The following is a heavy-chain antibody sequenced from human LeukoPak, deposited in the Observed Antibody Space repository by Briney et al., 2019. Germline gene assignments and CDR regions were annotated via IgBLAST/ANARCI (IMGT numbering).Heavy chain of an antibody. D-gene: IGHD6-19*01. Sequence: PGGSLRLSCAASGFTFSSYGMSWVRQAPGKGLEWVTIISYNGSDKYYADSVKGRFTISRDNSKNTLYLQMNSLRAEDTAVYYCARGGGESSSGQLFDYWGQGTLVTVSS. CDR1: GFTFSSYG. J-gene: IGHJ4*02. V-gene: IGHV3-30*03. CDR2: ISYNGSDK. CDR3: ARGGGESSSGQLFDY.